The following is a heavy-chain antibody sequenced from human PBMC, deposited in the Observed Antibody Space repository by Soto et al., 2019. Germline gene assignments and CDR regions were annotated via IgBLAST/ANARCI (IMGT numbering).Heavy chain of an antibody. D-gene: IGHD4-17*01. CDR1: CGSFSGYY. Sequence: PSETLSLTCAVYCGSFSGYYWSWIRQPPGKGLEWIGEINHSGSTNYNPSLKSRVTISVDTSKNQFSLKLSSVTAADTAVYYCARDRATVTTKYFDYWGQGTLVTVSS. J-gene: IGHJ4*02. V-gene: IGHV4-34*01. CDR2: INHSGST. CDR3: ARDRATVTTKYFDY.